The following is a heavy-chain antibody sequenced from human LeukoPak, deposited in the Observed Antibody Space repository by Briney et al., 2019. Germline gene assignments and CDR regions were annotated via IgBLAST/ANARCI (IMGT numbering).Heavy chain of an antibody. CDR2: LNWNGASR. CDR3: ARFSLSGGYSSGWYYFDY. CDR1: GFTYDDYG. V-gene: IGHV3-20*04. Sequence: PGGTLRLLCAASGFTYDDYGMSGVRQASGKGLEWVTGLNWNGASRGYADSVEGRFTMSRKNAKNSLYLQMIDLRAEDTALYYCARFSLSGGYSSGWYYFDYWGQGTLVTVSS. J-gene: IGHJ4*02. D-gene: IGHD6-19*01.